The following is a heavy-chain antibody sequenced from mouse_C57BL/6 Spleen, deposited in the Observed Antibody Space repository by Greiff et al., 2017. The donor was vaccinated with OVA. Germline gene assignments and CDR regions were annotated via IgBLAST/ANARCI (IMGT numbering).Heavy chain of an antibody. CDR1: GYTFTNYW. V-gene: IGHV1-63*01. CDR3: ARFYGSSSWYFDV. D-gene: IGHD1-1*01. Sequence: VKLQESGAELVRPGTSVKMSCKASGYTFTNYWIGWAKQRPGHGLEWIGDIYPGGGYTNYNEKFKGKATLTADKSSSTAYMQFSSLTSEDSAIYYCARFYGSSSWYFDVWGTGTTVTVSS. J-gene: IGHJ1*03. CDR2: IYPGGGYT.